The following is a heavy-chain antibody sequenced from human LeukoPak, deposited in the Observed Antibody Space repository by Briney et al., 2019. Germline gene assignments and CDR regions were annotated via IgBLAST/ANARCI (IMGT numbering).Heavy chain of an antibody. J-gene: IGHJ3*02. CDR3: ASLGTYSYESSGYYYDAFDI. Sequence: GESLKISCKGSGYSFTNYWIGWVRQLPGKGLEWMGIIYPGDSDTMYSPSFQGQVTISADKSISTAYLQWSSLKASDTAMYYCASLGTYSYESSGYYYDAFDIWGQGTMVIVSS. V-gene: IGHV5-51*01. CDR2: IYPGDSDT. D-gene: IGHD3-22*01. CDR1: GYSFTNYW.